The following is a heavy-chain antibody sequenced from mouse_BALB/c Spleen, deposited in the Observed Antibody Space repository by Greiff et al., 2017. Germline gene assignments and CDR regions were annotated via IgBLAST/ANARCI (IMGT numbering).Heavy chain of an antibody. Sequence: VHVKQSGAELVKPGASVKLSCTASGFNIKDTYMHWVKQRPEQGLEWIGRIDPANGNTKYDPKFQGKATITADTSSNTAYLQLSSLTSEDTAVYYCARWDRFDYWGQGTTLTVSA. D-gene: IGHD3-3*01. CDR1: GFNIKDTY. CDR2: IDPANGNT. CDR3: ARWDRFDY. V-gene: IGHV14-3*02. J-gene: IGHJ2*01.